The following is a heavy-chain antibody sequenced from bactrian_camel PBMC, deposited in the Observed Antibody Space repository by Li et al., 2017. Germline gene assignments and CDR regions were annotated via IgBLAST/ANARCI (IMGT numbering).Heavy chain of an antibody. CDR2: INEDSSNT. CDR1: GFTFRGAR. J-gene: IGHJ4*01. Sequence: VQLVESGGHMAQPGGSLRLSCAASGFTFRGARMFWVRQAPGKGLDWVSKINEDSSNTAYADSVKGRFTISRDNAKNMAYLQMTSLKPEDTAVYYCVTTFDGSMGQGTQVTVS. D-gene: IGHD2*01. V-gene: IGHV3S35*01.